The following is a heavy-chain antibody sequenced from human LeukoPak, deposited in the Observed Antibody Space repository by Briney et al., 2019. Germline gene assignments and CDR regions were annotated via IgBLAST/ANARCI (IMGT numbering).Heavy chain of an antibody. J-gene: IGHJ5*02. CDR2: IYYSGIT. CDR1: GGSISSSSYY. V-gene: IGHV4-39*01. D-gene: IGHD6-6*01. CDR3: ARHQLEYSSSSSLSRDRNWFDP. Sequence: ASETLSLXCTVSGGSISSSSYYWGWIRQPPGKGLEWIGSIYYSGITYYNPSLKSRVTISVDTSKNQSSLKLSSVTAADTAVYYCARHQLEYSSSSSLSRDRNWFDPWGQGTLVTVSS.